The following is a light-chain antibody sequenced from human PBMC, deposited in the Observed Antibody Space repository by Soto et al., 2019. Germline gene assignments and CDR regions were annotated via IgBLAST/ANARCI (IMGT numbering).Light chain of an antibody. Sequence: DIQMTQSPSCLSASVGHRVTITCRASQIISTYLNWYQQKPGKALKPLIYAASSLQSGVPSRFSGSRSATELARTSIRLQPEDFNSYYCPQSYITLRTFVQGTKVGIK. CDR3: PQSYITLRT. V-gene: IGKV1-39*01. CDR2: AAS. CDR1: QIISTY. J-gene: IGKJ1*01.